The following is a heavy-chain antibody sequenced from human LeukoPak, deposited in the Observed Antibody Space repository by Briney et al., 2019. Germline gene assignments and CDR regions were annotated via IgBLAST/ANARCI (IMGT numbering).Heavy chain of an antibody. CDR2: FFYSGNT. D-gene: IGHD1-26*01. J-gene: IGHJ4*02. CDR3: AGTVGAPFHFDY. V-gene: IGHV4-39*01. CDR1: GGSISRSSYC. Sequence: ASETLSLTCTVSGGSISRSSYCWGWIRLTPGKGLEWMGSFFYSGNTYYNPSLNSRVTISVETSKNQFSLRLRSVTAADTAVYYCAGTVGAPFHFDYWGQGTLVTVSS.